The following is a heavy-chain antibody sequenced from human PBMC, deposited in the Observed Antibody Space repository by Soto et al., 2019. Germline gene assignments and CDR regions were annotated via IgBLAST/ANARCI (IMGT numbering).Heavy chain of an antibody. CDR1: GYTLNSYD. J-gene: IGHJ6*03. D-gene: IGHD6-19*01. Sequence: ASVTVSCKASGYTLNSYDINWVRQATGQGLEWMGWMNPNSGNTGYAQKFQGRVTMTRNTSISTAYMELSSLRSEDTAVYYCAREFGWNYNYYMDVWGKGTTVTVSS. CDR3: AREFGWNYNYYMDV. CDR2: MNPNSGNT. V-gene: IGHV1-8*01.